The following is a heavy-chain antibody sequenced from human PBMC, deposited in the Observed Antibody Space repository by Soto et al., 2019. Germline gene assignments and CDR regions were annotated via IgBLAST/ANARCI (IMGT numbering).Heavy chain of an antibody. CDR3: TTGPSSVGATTSDY. CDR1: GFTFINAW. V-gene: IGHV3-15*07. J-gene: IGHJ4*02. Sequence: PGGSLRLSCASSGFTFINAWMNWVRQATGKGLEWVGRIKSKTDGGTTDYAAPVKGRFTISRDDSKNTLYLQMNSLKTEDTAVYYCTTGPSSVGATTSDYWGQGTLVTVSS. CDR2: IKSKTDGGTT. D-gene: IGHD1-26*01.